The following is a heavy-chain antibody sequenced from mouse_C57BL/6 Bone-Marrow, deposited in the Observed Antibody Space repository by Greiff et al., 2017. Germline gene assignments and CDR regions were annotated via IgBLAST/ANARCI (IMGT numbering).Heavy chain of an antibody. CDR1: GYTFTSYG. CDR2: ISPRSGNT. D-gene: IGHD5-1*01. Sequence: QVQLKESGAELARPGASVKLSCKASGYTFTSYGISWVKQRTGQGLEWIGEISPRSGNTYYNEKFKGQATLTADKSSSTAYMELRSLTSEDSAVYFCATYLDYFDYWGQGTTLTVSS. J-gene: IGHJ2*01. V-gene: IGHV1-81*01. CDR3: ATYLDYFDY.